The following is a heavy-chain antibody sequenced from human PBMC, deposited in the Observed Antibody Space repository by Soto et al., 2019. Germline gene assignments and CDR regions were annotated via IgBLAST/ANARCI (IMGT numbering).Heavy chain of an antibody. CDR1: GGTFSSSA. CDR3: ARSETAGHRGFDI. J-gene: IGHJ3*02. CDR2: IIPTFGTA. V-gene: IGHV1-69*06. D-gene: IGHD6-19*01. Sequence: QVQLVQSGAEMREPGSSVKVSCKASGGTFSSSAINWLRQAPGQGPKWMGGIIPTFGTANYIEKFRGRVTITADTSTSTAYMEVSSLTSEDTAMYFCARSETAGHRGFDIWGQGTMVTVSS.